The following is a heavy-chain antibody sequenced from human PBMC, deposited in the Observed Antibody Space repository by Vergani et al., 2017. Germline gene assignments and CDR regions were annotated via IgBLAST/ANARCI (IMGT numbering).Heavy chain of an antibody. CDR1: GYTFTAYY. CDR3: AREPPLTGFFDY. Sequence: QVQLVQSGAEVGMPGASVKISCKASGYTFTAYYIHWVRQAPEQGLEWVGVISPDGFSTFYAQKFQGRVTITRDTSTSTVYVEVTSLRSDDTAVYYCAREPPLTGFFDYWGQGTLVTVSS. CDR2: ISPDGFST. V-gene: IGHV1-46*03. D-gene: IGHD3-9*01. J-gene: IGHJ4*02.